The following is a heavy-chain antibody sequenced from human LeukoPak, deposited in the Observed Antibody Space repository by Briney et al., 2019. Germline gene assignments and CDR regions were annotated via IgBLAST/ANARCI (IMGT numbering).Heavy chain of an antibody. J-gene: IGHJ4*02. CDR2: IRSSSSTT. CDR3: AREGGSGSYFED. CDR1: GCIFSSYS. D-gene: IGHD3-10*01. Sequence: GGSLRLSCVASGCIFSSYSIDWVRQVAGEGLEWISYIRSSSSTTYYADSVRGRFTISRDNAKNSLYLQMNSLRDEDTAVYYCAREGGSGSYFEDWGQGTLVTVSS. V-gene: IGHV3-48*02.